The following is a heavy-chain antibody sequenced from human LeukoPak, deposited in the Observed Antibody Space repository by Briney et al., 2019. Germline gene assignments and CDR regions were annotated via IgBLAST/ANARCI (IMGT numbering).Heavy chain of an antibody. CDR3: ARDSSHYLGSSDY. CDR2: ISESGDVT. D-gene: IGHD6-6*01. CDR1: GFTFSSYP. Sequence: GGSLRLSCVVSGFTFSSYPMSWVRQAPGKGLEWVSVISESGDVTHYADSMKGRFTISRDNTKNTLNLQMNGLRDEDTAIYYCARDSSHYLGSSDYWGQGALVTVSS. V-gene: IGHV3-23*01. J-gene: IGHJ4*02.